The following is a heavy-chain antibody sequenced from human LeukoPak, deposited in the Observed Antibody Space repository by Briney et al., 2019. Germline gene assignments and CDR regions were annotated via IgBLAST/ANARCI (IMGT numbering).Heavy chain of an antibody. V-gene: IGHV3-9*01. CDR2: ISWNSGSI. CDR1: GFTFDDYA. J-gene: IGHJ3*01. D-gene: IGHD1-14*01. Sequence: HPGGSLRLSCAASGFTFDDYAMHWVRQAPGKGLEWVSGISWNSGSIGYADSVKGRFTISRDNAKNSLYLQMNSLKASDTAMYYCARPEQEDAFDFWGQGTMVTVSS. CDR3: ARPEQEDAFDF.